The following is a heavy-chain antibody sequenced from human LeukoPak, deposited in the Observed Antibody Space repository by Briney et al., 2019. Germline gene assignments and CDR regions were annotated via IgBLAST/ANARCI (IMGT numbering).Heavy chain of an antibody. J-gene: IGHJ5*02. CDR3: ARGLRFPRFLTLRNWFDP. D-gene: IGHD3-9*01. Sequence: SETLSLTCAVYGRSFSGYYWRWIRQPPGKGVEWIGEINHSGSTNYNPSLKSRVTISVDTSKNQFTLKLSSVTAADTAVYYCARGLRFPRFLTLRNWFDPWGQGTLVTVSS. V-gene: IGHV4-34*01. CDR2: INHSGST. CDR1: GRSFSGYY.